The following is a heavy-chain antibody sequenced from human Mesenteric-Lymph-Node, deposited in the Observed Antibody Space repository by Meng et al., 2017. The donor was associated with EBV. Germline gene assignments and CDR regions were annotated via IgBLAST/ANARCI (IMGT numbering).Heavy chain of an antibody. V-gene: IGHV1-69*01. J-gene: IGHJ4*02. CDR3: ARLFYSDTGGYVFFDH. CDR2: IIPIFAAA. CDR1: GGTLSTHD. D-gene: IGHD3-22*01. Sequence: QGRLVRSGAEVKKPGSSVRVPCEASGGTLSTHDISWVRQAPGQGLEWMGGIIPIFAAANYPQKFQGRVTITADESRGRAYLELNTLRSEDTAVYYCARLFYSDTGGYVFFDHWGQGTLVTVSS.